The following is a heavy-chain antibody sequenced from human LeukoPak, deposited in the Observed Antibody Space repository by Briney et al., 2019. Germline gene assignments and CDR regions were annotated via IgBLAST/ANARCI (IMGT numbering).Heavy chain of an antibody. CDR3: ARGLRYFDWLLSTKLSIHFDY. J-gene: IGHJ4*02. CDR1: GGSFSGYY. Sequence: SETLSLTCAVYGGSFSGYYWSWIRQPPGKGLEWIGEINHSGSTNYNPSLKSRVTISVDTSKNQFSLKLSSVTAADTAVYYCARGLRYFDWLLSTKLSIHFDYWGQGTLVTVSS. CDR2: INHSGST. D-gene: IGHD3-9*01. V-gene: IGHV4-34*01.